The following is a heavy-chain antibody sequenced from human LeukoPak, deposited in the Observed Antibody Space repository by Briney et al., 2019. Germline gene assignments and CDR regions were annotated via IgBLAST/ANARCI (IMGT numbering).Heavy chain of an antibody. CDR1: GGSFSGYY. V-gene: IGHV4-34*01. J-gene: IGHJ4*02. CDR3: ARPYCDSSGYYYFDY. Sequence: SETLSLTCAVYGGSFSGYYWSWIRQPPGKGLEWIGEINHSGSTNYNPSLKSRVTISVDTSKNQFSLKLSSVTAADTAVHYCARPYCDSSGYYYFDYWGQGTLVTVSS. CDR2: INHSGST. D-gene: IGHD3-22*01.